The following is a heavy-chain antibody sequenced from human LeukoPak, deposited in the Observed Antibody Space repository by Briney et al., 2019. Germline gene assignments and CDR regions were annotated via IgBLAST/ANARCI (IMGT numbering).Heavy chain of an antibody. D-gene: IGHD4-17*01. CDR3: ASDIYGDYGGTFDY. J-gene: IGHJ4*02. V-gene: IGHV1-2*02. CDR1: GYTFTGYY. Sequence: ASVKVSCKASGYTFTGYYMHWVRQAPGQGLEWMGWINPNSGGTNYAQKFQGRVTMTRDTSISTAYMELSRLRSDDTAVYYCASDIYGDYGGTFDYWGQGTLVTVSS. CDR2: INPNSGGT.